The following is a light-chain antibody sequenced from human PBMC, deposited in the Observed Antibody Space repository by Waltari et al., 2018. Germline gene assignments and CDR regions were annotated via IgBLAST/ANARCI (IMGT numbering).Light chain of an antibody. J-gene: IGLJ2*01. CDR2: DVT. Sequence: QSALTQPASVSGSPGQSLAIPCTGTTRYIGYSNFVSCFQQNPGKPPTPIISDVTGRPSGVSDRFSGSKSGNTASLTISGLQAEDEADYYCSSYTSSRTLIFGGGTKVTV. CDR1: TRYIGYSNF. CDR3: SSYTSSRTLI. V-gene: IGLV2-14*01.